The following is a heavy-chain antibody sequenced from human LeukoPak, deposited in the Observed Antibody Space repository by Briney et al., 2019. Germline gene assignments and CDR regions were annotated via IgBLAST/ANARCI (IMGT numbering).Heavy chain of an antibody. V-gene: IGHV3-23*01. D-gene: IGHD1-26*01. CDR1: GFSFSSNS. CDR3: GKDSYVGVNWFDP. Sequence: GGSLRLSCAASGFSFSSNSMSWVRQAPGKGLEWVSAISGSGGRTFYADSVKGRFTISRDNPKNMVYLEMNSLRVEDTAVYYCGKDSYVGVNWFDPRGQGTLVTVSS. J-gene: IGHJ5*02. CDR2: ISGSGGRT.